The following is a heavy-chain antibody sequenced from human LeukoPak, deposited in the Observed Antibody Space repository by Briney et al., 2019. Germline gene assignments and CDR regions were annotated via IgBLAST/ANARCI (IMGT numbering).Heavy chain of an antibody. Sequence: SETLSLTCAVYGGSFSYYYWSWIRQPPGKGLEWIGEINHSGITNYNPSLKSRVTISADTSKNQFSLKLTSVTAADTAVYYCANPARDFADSGAITWWGQGTLVTVSS. J-gene: IGHJ4*02. CDR1: GGSFSYYY. CDR3: ANPARDFADSGAITW. CDR2: INHSGIT. V-gene: IGHV4-34*01. D-gene: IGHD4-17*01.